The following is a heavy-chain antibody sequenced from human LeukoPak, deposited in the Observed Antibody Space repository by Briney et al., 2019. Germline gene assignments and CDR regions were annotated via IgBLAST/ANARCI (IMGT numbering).Heavy chain of an antibody. V-gene: IGHV4-59*01. CDR3: ARESGSSSSCFDY. D-gene: IGHD6-6*01. Sequence: SSETLFLTCTVSGGSISSYYWSWIRQPPGKGLEWIGYIYYSGSTNYNPSLKSRVTISVDTSKNQFSLKLSSVTAADTAVYYCARESGSSSSCFDYWGQGTLVTVSS. CDR1: GGSISSYY. J-gene: IGHJ4*02. CDR2: IYYSGST.